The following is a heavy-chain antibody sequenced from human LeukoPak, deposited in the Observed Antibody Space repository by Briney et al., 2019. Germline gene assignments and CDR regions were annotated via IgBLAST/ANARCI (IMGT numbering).Heavy chain of an antibody. CDR1: GFTFSSYA. D-gene: IGHD3-22*01. Sequence: GGSLRLSCAASGFTFSSYAVSWVRRAPGKGLEWVSAISGSGGSTYYADSVKGRFTISRDNSKNTLYLQMNSLRAEDTAVYYCAKCYYDSSGYYPFDYWGQGTLVTVSS. CDR3: AKCYYDSSGYYPFDY. V-gene: IGHV3-23*01. J-gene: IGHJ4*02. CDR2: ISGSGGST.